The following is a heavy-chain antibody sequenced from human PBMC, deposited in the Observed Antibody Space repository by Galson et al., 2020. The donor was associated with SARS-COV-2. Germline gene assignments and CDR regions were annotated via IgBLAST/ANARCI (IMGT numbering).Heavy chain of an antibody. D-gene: IGHD2-15*01. J-gene: IGHJ4*02. CDR3: ATYSVVVVAPTPLRADY. Sequence: SETLSLTCPASGYSISSGYFWGWIRQPPGKGLEWMGSIYHSGSTYYNPSLKSRATISVDTSKNQFSLKLSSVTAADTAVYYCATYSVVVVAPTPLRADYWGQGTLVTVSS. CDR2: IYHSGST. CDR1: GYSISSGYF. V-gene: IGHV4-38-2*01.